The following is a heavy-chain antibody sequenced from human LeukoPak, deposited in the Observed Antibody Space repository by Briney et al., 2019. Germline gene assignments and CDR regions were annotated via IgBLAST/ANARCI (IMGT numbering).Heavy chain of an antibody. V-gene: IGHV4-30-4*02. D-gene: IGHD3-3*01. CDR3: ARVQFGVADY. CDR1: GDSISSDDYY. CDR2: IYYSGST. J-gene: IGHJ4*02. Sequence: SETLSLTCTVSGDSISSDDYYWSWIRQPPGKGLEWIGYIYYSGSTYYNPSLKSRVTMSVDTSKNQFSLKLSSVTAADTAVYYCARVQFGVADYWGQGTLVTVSS.